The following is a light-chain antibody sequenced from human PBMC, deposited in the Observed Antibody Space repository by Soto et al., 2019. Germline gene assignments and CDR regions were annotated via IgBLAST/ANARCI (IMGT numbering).Light chain of an antibody. CDR1: QSISNW. CDR3: LQYSSHSWT. J-gene: IGKJ1*01. CDR2: DAS. Sequence: DIQITQSPSTLSASVGDRVTITCRASQSISNWLAWYQQKPGKAPELLIFDASNLKSGVSSRFSGSRSGTEFTLTISRLQPDDVATYYCLQYSSHSWTFGQGTKVDIK. V-gene: IGKV1-5*01.